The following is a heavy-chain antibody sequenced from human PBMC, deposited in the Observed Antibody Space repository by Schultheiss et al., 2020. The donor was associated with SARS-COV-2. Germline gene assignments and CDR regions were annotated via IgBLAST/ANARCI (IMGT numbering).Heavy chain of an antibody. CDR3: AKDQYYDSRTISLDY. D-gene: IGHD3-22*01. V-gene: IGHV3-23*01. CDR1: GFTFSDYY. Sequence: GGSLRLSCAASGFTFSDYYMSWVRQAPGKGLEWVSAISGSGGSIYYADSVKGRFTISRDNSKNTLYLQMNSLRAEDTALYYCAKDQYYDSRTISLDYWGQGTLVTVSS. J-gene: IGHJ4*02. CDR2: ISGSGGSI.